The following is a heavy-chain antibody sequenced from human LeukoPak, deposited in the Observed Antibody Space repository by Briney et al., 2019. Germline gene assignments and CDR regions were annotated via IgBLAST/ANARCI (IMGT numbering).Heavy chain of an antibody. D-gene: IGHD5-18*01. CDR3: ARTIQLWLGVDY. V-gene: IGHV3-21*05. CDR2: ISSSSSYI. J-gene: IGHJ4*02. CDR1: GFTFSIYE. Sequence: PGGSLRLSCAASGFTFSIYEMNWVRQAPGKGLEWVSYISSSSSYIYYADSVKGRFTISRDNAKNSLYLQMNSLRAEDTAVYYCARTIQLWLGVDYWGQGTLVTVSS.